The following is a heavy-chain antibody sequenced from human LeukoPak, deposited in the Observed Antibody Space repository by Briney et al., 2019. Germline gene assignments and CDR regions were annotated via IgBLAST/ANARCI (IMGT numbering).Heavy chain of an antibody. CDR1: GFTFSTYW. D-gene: IGHD3-3*01. CDR2: VSGSGGFT. V-gene: IGHV3-23*01. CDR3: AKDPYSDFWSGYYFFDY. J-gene: IGHJ4*02. Sequence: PGGSLRLSCAASGFTFSTYWMTWVRQAPGKGLEWVSGVSGSGGFTYYADSVKGRFTISRDNSKNTLYMQMSSLRAEDTALYYCAKDPYSDFWSGYYFFDYWGQGTLATVSS.